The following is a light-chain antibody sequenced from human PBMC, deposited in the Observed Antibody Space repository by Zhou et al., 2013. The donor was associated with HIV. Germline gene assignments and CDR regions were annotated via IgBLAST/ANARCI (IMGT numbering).Light chain of an antibody. CDR3: QQYDNTPPPVAS. V-gene: IGKV1-33*01. CDR1: HDITNN. CDR2: GAS. J-gene: IGKJ1*01. Sequence: DIQMTQSPSSLSASVGDRVTITCQASHDITNNLNWHQQKPGKAPKLLIYGASNLVDRGPDSRFSGSGTGTTFYFLPLSSLAASEDIVNNITCQQYDNTPPPVASFG.